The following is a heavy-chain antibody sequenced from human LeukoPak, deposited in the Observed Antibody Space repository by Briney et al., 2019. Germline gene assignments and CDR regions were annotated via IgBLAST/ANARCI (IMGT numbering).Heavy chain of an antibody. Sequence: PGGSLRLSCAASGFTFTNYWMSWVRQAPGQGLEWVGRIKSKTDGGTTDYAAPVKGRFTISRDDSKNTLYLQMNRLKTEDTAVYYCTGPDLLNYWGQETLVTVSS. CDR3: TGPDLLNY. V-gene: IGHV3-15*01. J-gene: IGHJ4*02. CDR1: GFTFTNYW. CDR2: IKSKTDGGTT.